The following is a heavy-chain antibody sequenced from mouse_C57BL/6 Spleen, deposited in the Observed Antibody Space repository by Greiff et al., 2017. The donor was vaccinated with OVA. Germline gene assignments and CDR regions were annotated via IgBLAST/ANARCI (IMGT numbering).Heavy chain of an antibody. CDR3: ARRGYGNGEPNFDY. CDR2: INPNNGGT. V-gene: IGHV1-18*01. CDR1: GYTFTDYN. J-gene: IGHJ2*01. D-gene: IGHD2-10*02. Sequence: EVQLQQSGPELVKPGASVKIPCKASGYTFTDYNMDWVKQSHGKSLEWIGDINPNNGGTIYNQKFKGKATLTVDKSSSTAYMELRSLTSEDTAVYYCARRGYGNGEPNFDYWGQGTTLTVSS.